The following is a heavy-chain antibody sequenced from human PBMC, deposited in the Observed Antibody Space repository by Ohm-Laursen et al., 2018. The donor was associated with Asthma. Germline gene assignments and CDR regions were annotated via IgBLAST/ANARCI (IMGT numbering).Heavy chain of an antibody. V-gene: IGHV3-30-3*01. Sequence: SLRLSCAASGFTFSSYAMHWVRQAPGKGLEWVAVISYDGSNKYYADSVKGRFTISRDNSKNTLYLQMNSLRAEDTAVYYCARDVFPGPQYFQHWGQGTLVTVSS. CDR2: ISYDGSNK. J-gene: IGHJ1*01. CDR3: ARDVFPGPQYFQH. D-gene: IGHD2-21*01. CDR1: GFTFSSYA.